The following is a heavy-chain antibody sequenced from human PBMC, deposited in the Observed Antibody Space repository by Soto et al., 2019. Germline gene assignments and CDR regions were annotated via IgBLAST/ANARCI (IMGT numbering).Heavy chain of an antibody. V-gene: IGHV3-48*02. J-gene: IGHJ4*02. CDR3: ARDTSHGVTIGGLDS. Sequence: PGGSLRLSCVESGFSFSNYNMNWFRQAPGKGLEWVAHVTDGLTKHYADFVQGRFIISRDNAKNSLYLELTDLRDDDTAVYYCARDTSHGVTIGGLDSWGQGTLVTVSS. CDR2: VTDGLTK. CDR1: GFSFSNYN. D-gene: IGHD3-16*01.